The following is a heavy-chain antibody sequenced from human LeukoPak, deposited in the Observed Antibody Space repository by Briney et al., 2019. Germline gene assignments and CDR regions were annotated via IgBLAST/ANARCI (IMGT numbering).Heavy chain of an antibody. J-gene: IGHJ5*02. Sequence: KPSETLSLTCTVSGGSISSYYWSWIRQPPGKGLEWIGCISYSGSTNYNPSLTSRVTISVDTSKNQVSLKVRSVTAADTAVYYCAVMYSSSWYWFDPWGQGTLVTVSS. CDR2: ISYSGST. CDR1: GGSISSYY. D-gene: IGHD6-13*01. V-gene: IGHV4-59*08. CDR3: AVMYSSSWYWFDP.